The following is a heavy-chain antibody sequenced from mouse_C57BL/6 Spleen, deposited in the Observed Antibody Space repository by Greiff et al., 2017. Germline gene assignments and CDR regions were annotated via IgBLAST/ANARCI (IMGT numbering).Heavy chain of an antibody. Sequence: QVQLQQPGAELVKPGASVKVSCKASGYTFTTYPIEWMKQNHGQGLEWIGNFHPSNDDTNYNQKFKGKATLTVEKSSSTAYLQLSRLTSDDSAGNYCTKAGYAMDYWGQGTSVTVSS. CDR2: FHPSNDDT. J-gene: IGHJ4*01. V-gene: IGHV1-47*01. CDR1: GYTFTTYP. CDR3: TKAGYAMDY.